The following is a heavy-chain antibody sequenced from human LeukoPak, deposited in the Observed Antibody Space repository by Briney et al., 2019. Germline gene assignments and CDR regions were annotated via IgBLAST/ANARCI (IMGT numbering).Heavy chain of an antibody. J-gene: IGHJ4*02. CDR2: ISWNSGGM. V-gene: IGHV3-9*01. Sequence: GGSLRLSCAASGFTFDDYAMHWVRQAPGKGLEWVSGISWNSGGMGYADSVKGRFTISRDNAKNSLYLQMNSLRAEDTALYYCAKEEAGHDGRFDSWGQGTLVTVSS. CDR1: GFTFDDYA. CDR3: AKEEAGHDGRFDS. D-gene: IGHD6-13*01.